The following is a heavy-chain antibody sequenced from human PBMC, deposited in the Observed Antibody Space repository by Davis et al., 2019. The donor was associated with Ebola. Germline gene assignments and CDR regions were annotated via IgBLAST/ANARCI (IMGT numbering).Heavy chain of an antibody. J-gene: IGHJ5*02. CDR3: ARHGDYDPWFDP. D-gene: IGHD4-17*01. V-gene: IGHV1-69*13. CDR1: GGTFSSYS. Sequence: AASVKVSCKASGGTFSSYSISWVRQAPGQGLEWMGAIIPAYGTTTYAQAFQDRVTMTADESTSTAYMELSNVRPDDTAVYYCARHGDYDPWFDPWGQGTLVTVSS. CDR2: IIPAYGTT.